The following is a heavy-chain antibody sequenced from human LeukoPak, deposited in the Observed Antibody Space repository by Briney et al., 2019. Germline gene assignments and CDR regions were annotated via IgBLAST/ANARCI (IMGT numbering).Heavy chain of an antibody. J-gene: IGHJ4*02. CDR3: ARGIADPYSFDS. V-gene: IGHV4-4*07. CDR2: IYSTGST. CDR1: GGSINFYY. Sequence: SETLSLTCTVSGGSINFYYWSWIRQPPGKGLEWIGRIYSTGSTNYSPSLKSRVTMSVDKSKNQFSLNLSSVTAADTAVYYCARGIADPYSFDSWGQGTLVTVSS. D-gene: IGHD6-13*01.